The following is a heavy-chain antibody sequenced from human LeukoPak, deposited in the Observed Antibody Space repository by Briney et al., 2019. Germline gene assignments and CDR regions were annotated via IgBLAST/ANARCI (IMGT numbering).Heavy chain of an antibody. CDR3: ARASVAGTYFDY. CDR2: ISSSSSYI. CDR1: GFTFSSYS. Sequence: KPGGSLRLSCAASGFTFSSYSMNWVRQAPGKWLEWVSSISSSSSYIYYADSVKGRFTISRDNAKNSLYLQMNSLRAEDTAVYYCARASVAGTYFDYWGQGTLVTVSS. D-gene: IGHD6-19*01. J-gene: IGHJ4*02. V-gene: IGHV3-21*01.